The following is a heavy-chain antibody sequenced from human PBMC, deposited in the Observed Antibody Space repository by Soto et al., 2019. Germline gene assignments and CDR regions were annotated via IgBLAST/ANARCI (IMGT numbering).Heavy chain of an antibody. J-gene: IGHJ6*03. CDR2: ISAYNGNT. CDR3: ARAAVVVPAAESGYYMDV. V-gene: IGHV1-18*01. Sequence: ASVKVSCKASGYTFTSYGISWVRQAPGQGLEWMGWISAYNGNTNYAQKLQGRVTMTTDTSTSTAYMELRSLRSDATAVYYCARAAVVVPAAESGYYMDVWGKGTTVTVSS. CDR1: GYTFTSYG. D-gene: IGHD2-2*01.